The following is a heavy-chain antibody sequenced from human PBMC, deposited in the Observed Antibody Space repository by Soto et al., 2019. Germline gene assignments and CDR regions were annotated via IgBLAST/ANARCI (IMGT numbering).Heavy chain of an antibody. CDR3: AVHRATPGAALSNWFGP. Sequence: SETLSLTCTVSGASVRSGSYCWSWIQQPPGKGLEWIGYICSSGTTHYNPSLQRRLSMSLDTSGNHFSLRLTSVTVADTAVYYCAVHRATPGAALSNWFGPWGQGSLVTVSS. CDR2: ICSSGTT. V-gene: IGHV4-31*03. J-gene: IGHJ5*02. CDR1: GASVRSGSYC. D-gene: IGHD1-26*01.